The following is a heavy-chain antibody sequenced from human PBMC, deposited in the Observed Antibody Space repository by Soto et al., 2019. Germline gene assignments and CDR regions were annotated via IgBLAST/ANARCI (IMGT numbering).Heavy chain of an antibody. CDR1: GGSISSSSYY. CDR3: ARLPRGYNYGMDV. V-gene: IGHV4-39*07. Sequence: SETLSLTCTVSGGSISSSSYYWGWIRQPPGKGLEWIGSIYYSGSTYYNPSLKSRVTISVDTSKDQFSLKLSSVTAADTAVYYCARLPRGYNYGMDVWGQGTTVTAP. J-gene: IGHJ6*02. CDR2: IYYSGST.